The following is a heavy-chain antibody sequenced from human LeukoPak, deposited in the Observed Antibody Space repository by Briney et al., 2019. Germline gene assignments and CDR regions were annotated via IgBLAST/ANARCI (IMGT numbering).Heavy chain of an antibody. D-gene: IGHD2-8*01. CDR2: ISGSGGSI. J-gene: IGHJ4*02. Sequence: GGSLRLSCAASGFTFSSYAMSWVRQAPGKGLEWVSAISGSGGSIYYADSVKGRFTISRDNAKNSLYLQMNSLRAEDTAVYYCARWGVGGYWGQGTLVTVSS. CDR1: GFTFSSYA. CDR3: ARWGVGGY. V-gene: IGHV3-23*01.